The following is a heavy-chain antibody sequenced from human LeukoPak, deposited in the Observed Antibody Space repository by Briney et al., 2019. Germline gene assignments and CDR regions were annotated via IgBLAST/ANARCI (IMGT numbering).Heavy chain of an antibody. Sequence: SETLSLTCAVYGGSFSGYYWSWIRQPPGEGLEWIGEINHSGSTNYNPSLKSRVTISVDTSKNQFSLKLSSVTAADTAVYYCASTPLEVATIGNWFDPWGQGTLVTVSS. CDR1: GGSFSGYY. CDR2: INHSGST. D-gene: IGHD5-12*01. CDR3: ASTPLEVATIGNWFDP. V-gene: IGHV4-34*01. J-gene: IGHJ5*02.